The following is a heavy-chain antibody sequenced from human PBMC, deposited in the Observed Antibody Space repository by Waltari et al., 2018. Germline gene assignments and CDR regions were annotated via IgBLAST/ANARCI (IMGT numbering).Heavy chain of an antibody. CDR3: AREGEYCSDGYCYSLDH. V-gene: IGHV4-61*02. CDR2: IYASGFT. CDR1: GGSLHDPSSC. D-gene: IGHD2-15*01. J-gene: IGHJ4*02. Sequence: QVQLQESGPGLVNPSQTLSLTFRVSGGSLHDPSSCLLWLRQPAGKGLEWIGRIYASGFTNYSPSLESRLTISADTSKNQISLILTSVTAADTAVYYCAREGEYCSDGYCYSLDHWGQGTLVTVSS.